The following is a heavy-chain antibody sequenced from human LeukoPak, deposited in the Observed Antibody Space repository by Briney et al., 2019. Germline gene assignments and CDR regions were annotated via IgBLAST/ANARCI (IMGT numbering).Heavy chain of an antibody. J-gene: IGHJ4*02. CDR3: ARRATVTSHYFDY. CDR2: IFYSGST. V-gene: IGHV4-39*01. D-gene: IGHD4-17*01. CDR1: GGSISSYY. Sequence: SETLSLTCSVSGGSISSYYWGWIRQPPGKGLEWIGSIFYSGSTYYTPSLKSRVTISVGTSKNQFSLRLSSVTAADTAVYYCARRATVTSHYFDYWGQGNLVTVSS.